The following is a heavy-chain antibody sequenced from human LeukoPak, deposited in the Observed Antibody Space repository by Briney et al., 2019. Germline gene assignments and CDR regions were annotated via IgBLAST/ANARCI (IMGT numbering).Heavy chain of an antibody. V-gene: IGHV1-69*05. Sequence: SVKVSCKASGGTFGSYAISWVRQAPGQGLEWMGGIIPIFGTANYAQKFQGRVTITTDESTSTAYMELSSLRSEDTAVYYCARDTGEYQLPLGWFDPWGQGTLVTVSS. CDR1: GGTFGSYA. J-gene: IGHJ5*02. CDR3: ARDTGEYQLPLGWFDP. D-gene: IGHD2-2*01. CDR2: IIPIFGTA.